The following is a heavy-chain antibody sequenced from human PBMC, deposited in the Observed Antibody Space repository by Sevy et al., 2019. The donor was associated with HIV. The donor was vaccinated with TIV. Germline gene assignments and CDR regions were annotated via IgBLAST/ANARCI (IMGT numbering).Heavy chain of an antibody. J-gene: IGHJ4*02. Sequence: ASVKVSCKVSGYTLTRLAMHWVRQAPGKGLEWMATFDPEDAETIYTQKLQGRVTMTEDTSRDTAYMELSNLRSEDTAVYYCATTKDYYESSGEPFDYWGQGTLVTVSS. CDR1: GYTLTRLA. CDR2: FDPEDAET. CDR3: ATTKDYYESSGEPFDY. V-gene: IGHV1-24*01. D-gene: IGHD3-22*01.